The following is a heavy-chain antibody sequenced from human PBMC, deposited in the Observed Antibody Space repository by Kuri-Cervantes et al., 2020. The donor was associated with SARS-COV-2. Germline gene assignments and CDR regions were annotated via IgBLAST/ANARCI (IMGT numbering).Heavy chain of an antibody. D-gene: IGHD3-3*02. CDR3: ASDRQVGVVLARGYYFDY. J-gene: IGHJ4*02. Sequence: ASVKVSCKASGYTFTSYYMDWVRQATGQGLEWMGWMNPNSGDTTYAQKFQGWVTMTRDTSISTAYMELSRLRSEDTAVYYCASDRQVGVVLARGYYFDYWGQGTLVTVSS. CDR2: MNPNSGDT. V-gene: IGHV1-2*04. CDR1: GYTFTSYY.